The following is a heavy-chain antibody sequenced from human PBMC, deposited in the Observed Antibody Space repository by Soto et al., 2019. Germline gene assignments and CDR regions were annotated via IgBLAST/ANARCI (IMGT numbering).Heavy chain of an antibody. Sequence: QVQLQESGPGLVKPSETLSLTCTVSGGSISSYYWSWIRQPPGKGLEWIGYIYYSGSTNYNPSLTSRVTKSVAPSKNQFSLKLNSMTAADTAVYYCARHNYGSGSTYFDYWGQGTLVTVSS. J-gene: IGHJ4*02. D-gene: IGHD3-10*01. CDR2: IYYSGST. CDR1: GGSISSYY. CDR3: ARHNYGSGSTYFDY. V-gene: IGHV4-59*08.